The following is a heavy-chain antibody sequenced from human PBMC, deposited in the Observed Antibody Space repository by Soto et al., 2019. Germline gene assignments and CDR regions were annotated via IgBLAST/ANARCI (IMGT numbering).Heavy chain of an antibody. CDR3: ARNSIFGVVTLNWFDP. V-gene: IGHV1-18*01. J-gene: IGHJ5*02. CDR2: ISAYNGNT. Sequence: ASVKVSCKASGYTFTSYGISWVRQAPGQGLEWMGWISAYNGNTNYAQKLQGRVTMTTDTSTSTAYMELRSLRSDDTAVYYCARNSIFGVVTLNWFDPWGQGTLVTVSS. D-gene: IGHD3-3*01. CDR1: GYTFTSYG.